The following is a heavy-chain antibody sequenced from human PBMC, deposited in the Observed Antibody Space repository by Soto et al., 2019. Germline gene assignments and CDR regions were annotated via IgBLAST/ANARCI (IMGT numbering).Heavy chain of an antibody. V-gene: IGHV4-30-4*01. Sequence: SETLSLTCTVPGGSLSRGYYYWSWIRQPPGKGLEWIGYIYYSGSTYSHPSLKSRVTISVDTSKNQFSLKLCSWTAADTAVYYCARAEQLGYCSGGSGDSEYFQHGGQGTLVTVSS. J-gene: IGHJ1*01. CDR2: IYYSGST. CDR1: GGSLSRGYYY. D-gene: IGHD2-15*01. CDR3: ARAEQLGYCSGGSGDSEYFQH.